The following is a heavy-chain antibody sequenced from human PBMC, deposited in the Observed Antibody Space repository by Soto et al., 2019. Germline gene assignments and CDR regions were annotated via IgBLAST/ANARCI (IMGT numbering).Heavy chain of an antibody. D-gene: IGHD2-15*01. Sequence: SGGSLRLSCAASGFTFSSYGMHWVRQAPGKGLEWVAVISYDGSNKYYADSVKGRFTISRDNSKNTLYLQMNSLRAEDTAVYYCAKDRGLGGYCSGGSCYQSYYGMDVWGQGTTVTVSS. CDR3: AKDRGLGGYCSGGSCYQSYYGMDV. CDR1: GFTFSSYG. J-gene: IGHJ6*02. V-gene: IGHV3-30*18. CDR2: ISYDGSNK.